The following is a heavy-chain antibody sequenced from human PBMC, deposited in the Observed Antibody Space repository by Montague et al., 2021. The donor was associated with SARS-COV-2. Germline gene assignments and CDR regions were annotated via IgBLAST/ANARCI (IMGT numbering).Heavy chain of an antibody. J-gene: IGHJ4*02. CDR3: ATSRFLEWLFTMDGTFDY. Sequence: SLRLSCAASGFTFSSYAMSWVRQAPGKGLEWVSAISGSDGSTYYADSVKGRFTISRDNSKNTLYLQMNSLRAEDTAVYYCATSRFLEWLFTMDGTFDYWGQGTLVTVSS. CDR1: GFTFSSYA. V-gene: IGHV3-23*01. D-gene: IGHD3-3*01. CDR2: ISGSDGST.